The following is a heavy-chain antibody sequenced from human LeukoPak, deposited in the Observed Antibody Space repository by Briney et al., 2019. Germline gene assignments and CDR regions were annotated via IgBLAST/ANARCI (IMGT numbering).Heavy chain of an antibody. J-gene: IGHJ4*02. D-gene: IGHD6-19*01. Sequence: GGSLRLSCAASGFTFSSYEMNWVRQAPGKGLEWVSYISSSGSTIYYADYVKGRFTISRDNAKNSLFLQMNSLRAEDTAVYYCARGGISGWPFFDSWGQGTLVTVSS. CDR3: ARGGISGWPFFDS. CDR2: ISSSGSTI. V-gene: IGHV3-48*03. CDR1: GFTFSSYE.